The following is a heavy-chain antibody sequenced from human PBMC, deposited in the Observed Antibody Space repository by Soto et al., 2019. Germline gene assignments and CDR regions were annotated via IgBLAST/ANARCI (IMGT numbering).Heavy chain of an antibody. CDR1: GFTFHDYA. CDR3: AKDIREYSSGWTYFDY. J-gene: IGHJ4*01. Sequence: GGSLRLSCAASGFTFHDYAMHWVRQGQGKGLEWVSGITWNSGSIDYADSVKGRFTVSRDNAKNSLYLQMNSLRPEDTALYYCAKDIREYSSGWTYFDYWGHGTLVTVSS. CDR2: ITWNSGSI. D-gene: IGHD6-19*01. V-gene: IGHV3-9*01.